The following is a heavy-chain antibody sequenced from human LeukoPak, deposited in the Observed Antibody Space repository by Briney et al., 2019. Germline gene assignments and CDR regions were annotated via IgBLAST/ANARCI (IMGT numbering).Heavy chain of an antibody. CDR1: GFTVSSNY. J-gene: IGHJ4*02. CDR3: ARATGYYDSSGYLGG. Sequence: GGSLRLSCAASGFTVSSNYMSWVRQAPGKGLEWVSVIYSGGSTYYADSVKGRFTISRDNSKNTLYLQMNSLRAEDTAVYYCARATGYYDSSGYLGGWGQGTLVTVSS. D-gene: IGHD3-22*01. CDR2: IYSGGST. V-gene: IGHV3-53*01.